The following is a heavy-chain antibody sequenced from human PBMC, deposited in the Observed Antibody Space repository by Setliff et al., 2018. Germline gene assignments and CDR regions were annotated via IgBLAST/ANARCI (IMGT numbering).Heavy chain of an antibody. D-gene: IGHD5-12*01. CDR3: ARVAKAMLDAFDI. CDR1: GGSISSNTYY. Sequence: SGTLSLTCTVSGGSISSNTYYWSWIRQHPGKGLEWIVYISYSGSTYYNPPRKSRVSISIDTSKNQSSLHLSSVPAADTAVYYCARVAKAMLDAFDIWGQGTMVTV. V-gene: IGHV4-31*03. J-gene: IGHJ3*02. CDR2: ISYSGST.